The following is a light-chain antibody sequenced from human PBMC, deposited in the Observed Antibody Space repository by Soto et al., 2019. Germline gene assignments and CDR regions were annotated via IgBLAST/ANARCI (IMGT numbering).Light chain of an antibody. CDR1: QSVSSD. CDR2: GAS. V-gene: IGKV3-20*01. J-gene: IGKJ5*01. Sequence: EIVLTQSPATLSLSPGERATLSCRASQSVSSDLAWYQQKPGQAPRLLIYGASIRATGIPDRFSGSGSETDFTLTISRLEPEDFALDYCQQYGSSAPITFGQGTRLEIK. CDR3: QQYGSSAPIT.